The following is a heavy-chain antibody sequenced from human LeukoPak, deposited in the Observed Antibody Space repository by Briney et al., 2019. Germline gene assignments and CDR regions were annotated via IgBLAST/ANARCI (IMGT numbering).Heavy chain of an antibody. D-gene: IGHD6-6*01. Sequence: ASVKVSRKASGYSFTRYYIQWVRQAPGQGLEWMGIINPDGGSTSYAQKFQDRVTMTRDTSTNTVYMELSSLRSEDTAVYYCAREKAEKTLAARRFYYYYMDVWGKGTTVTVSS. V-gene: IGHV1-46*01. J-gene: IGHJ6*03. CDR2: INPDGGST. CDR3: AREKAEKTLAARRFYYYYMDV. CDR1: GYSFTRYY.